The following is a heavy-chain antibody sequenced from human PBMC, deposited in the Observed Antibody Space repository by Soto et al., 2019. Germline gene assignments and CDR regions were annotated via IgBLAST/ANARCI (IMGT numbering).Heavy chain of an antibody. D-gene: IGHD2-2*01. V-gene: IGHV1-69*13. J-gene: IGHJ6*02. Sequence: ASVKVSCKASGGTFSSYAISWVRQAPGQGLEWMGGIIPIFGTANYAQKFQGRVTITADESTSTAYMELSSLRSEDTAVYYCASVVVPAGSTPYYYYGMDVWGQGTTVTVSS. CDR1: GGTFSSYA. CDR3: ASVVVPAGSTPYYYYGMDV. CDR2: IIPIFGTA.